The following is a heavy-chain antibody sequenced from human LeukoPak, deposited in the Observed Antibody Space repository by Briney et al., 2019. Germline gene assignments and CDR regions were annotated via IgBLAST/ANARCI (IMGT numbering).Heavy chain of an antibody. Sequence: SGPTLVKPTQTLTLTCTFSGFSLSTSGVGVGWIRQPPGKALEWLALIYWNDDKRYSSSLKSRLTITKDTSKNQVVLTMTNMDPVDTATYYCAHRLPKTGLGDIWGQGTMVTVSS. CDR2: IYWNDDK. CDR1: GFSLSTSGVG. CDR3: AHRLPKTGLGDI. J-gene: IGHJ3*02. V-gene: IGHV2-5*01. D-gene: IGHD1-14*01.